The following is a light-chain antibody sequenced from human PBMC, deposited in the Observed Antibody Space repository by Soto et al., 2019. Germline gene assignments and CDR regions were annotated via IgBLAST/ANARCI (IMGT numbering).Light chain of an antibody. J-gene: IGLJ1*01. CDR1: SSDVGGYKF. CDR2: EVS. Sequence: QSALTQPASVSGSPGQSITISCTGTSSDVGGYKFVSWYQQHPGKVPKLLIYEVSNRPSGVSDRFSASKSGNTASLTISGLQAEDEADYYCSSYTSSSPYVFGTGTKVTVL. CDR3: SSYTSSSPYV. V-gene: IGLV2-14*01.